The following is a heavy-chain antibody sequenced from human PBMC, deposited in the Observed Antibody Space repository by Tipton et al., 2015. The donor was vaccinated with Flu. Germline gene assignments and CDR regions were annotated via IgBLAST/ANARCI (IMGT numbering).Heavy chain of an antibody. CDR3: ARERTYYYDSSGYMTKYYFDY. Sequence: QMQLVQSGAEVKKPGASVKVSCKASGYTFTSYGISWVRQAPGQGLEWMGWISAYNGNTNYAQKLQGRVTMTTDTSTSTAYMELRSLRSDDTAVYYCARERTYYYDSSGYMTKYYFDYWGQGTLVTVSS. V-gene: IGHV1-18*01. D-gene: IGHD3-22*01. J-gene: IGHJ4*02. CDR2: ISAYNGNT. CDR1: GYTFTSYG.